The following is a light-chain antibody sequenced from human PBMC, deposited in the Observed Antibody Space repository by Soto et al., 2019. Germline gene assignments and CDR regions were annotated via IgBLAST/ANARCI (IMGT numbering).Light chain of an antibody. CDR2: DAS. V-gene: IGKV3-11*01. CDR3: QQRSNWPPT. J-gene: IGKJ1*01. CDR1: QSVRSY. Sequence: EIVLTQSQVTLSLSPGERATLSCRASQSVRSYLAWYQQKRGQAPRLPIYDASNRATGIPARFSGSGSGTDFTLSISSLEAEDFAVYYCQQRSNWPPTFGQGTKVEVK.